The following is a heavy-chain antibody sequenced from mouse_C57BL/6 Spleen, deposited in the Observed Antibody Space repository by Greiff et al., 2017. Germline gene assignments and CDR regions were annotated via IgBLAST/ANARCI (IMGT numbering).Heavy chain of an antibody. V-gene: IGHV1-50*01. CDR2: IDPSDSYT. D-gene: IGHD1-1*01. Sequence: VQLQQPGAELVKPGASVKLSCKASGYTFTSYWMQWVKQRPGQGLEWIGEIDPSDSYTNSNQKFKGKATLTVDTSSSTAYMQLSSLTSEDSAVYYCARSYGTLYYFDYWGQGTTLTVSS. CDR1: GYTFTSYW. CDR3: ARSYGTLYYFDY. J-gene: IGHJ2*01.